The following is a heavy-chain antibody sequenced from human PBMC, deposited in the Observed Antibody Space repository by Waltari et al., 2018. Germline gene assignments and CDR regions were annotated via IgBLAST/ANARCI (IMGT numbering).Heavy chain of an antibody. CDR2: IYTGGDT. CDR3: ARGWIGTTSLGHDGMDV. V-gene: IGHV3-53*01. CDR1: GFTVSPNY. Sequence: EVQLVESGRGLIKPGGSLSLSCAVSGFTVSPNYMSWVRQAPGKGLEWVSVIYTGGDTYYADSVKGRFSISRDNSKNTLYLQMNSLRVEDTAIYYCARGWIGTTSLGHDGMDVWGQGTTVTVSS. J-gene: IGHJ6*02. D-gene: IGHD4-17*01.